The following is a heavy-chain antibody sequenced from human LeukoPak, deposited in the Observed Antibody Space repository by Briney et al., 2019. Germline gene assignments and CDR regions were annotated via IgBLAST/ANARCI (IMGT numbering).Heavy chain of an antibody. CDR3: ARAVTTPYNWFDP. J-gene: IGHJ5*02. CDR1: GGSVSSGSYY. Sequence: NPSETLSLTCTVSGGSVSSGSYYWSWIRQPPGKGLEWIGYIYYSGSTNYNPSLKSLVTISEDTSKNQFSLKLSSVTAADTAVYYCARAVTTPYNWFDPWGQGTLVTVSS. D-gene: IGHD1-1*01. CDR2: IYYSGST. V-gene: IGHV4-61*01.